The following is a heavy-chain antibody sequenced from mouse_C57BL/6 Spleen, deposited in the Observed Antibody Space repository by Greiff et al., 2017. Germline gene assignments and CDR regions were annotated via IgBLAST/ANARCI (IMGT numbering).Heavy chain of an antibody. CDR1: GYSFTSYY. J-gene: IGHJ4*01. CDR2: IYPGSGNT. CDR3: AREGGAEAMDY. Sequence: LVESGPELVKPGASVKISCKASGYSFTSYYIHWVKQRPGQGLEWIGWIYPGSGNTKYNEKFKGKATLTADTSSSTAYMQLSSLTSEDSAVYYCAREGGAEAMDYWGQGTSVTVSS. V-gene: IGHV1-66*01.